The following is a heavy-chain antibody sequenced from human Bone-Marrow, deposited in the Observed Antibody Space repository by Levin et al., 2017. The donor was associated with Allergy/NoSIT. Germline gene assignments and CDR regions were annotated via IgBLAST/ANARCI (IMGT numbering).Heavy chain of an antibody. V-gene: IGHV3-23*01. CDR3: ARRRRGVRAWDWLDP. CDR2: ISGDGGIT. Sequence: AGGSLRLSCVASGFTFSSNAMSWVRQAPGKGPEWVPGISGDGGITYYADSVKGRFTVSRDNSKNTVYLQLSSLGPEDSAIYYCARRRRGVRAWDWLDPWGQGTQVTVSS. D-gene: IGHD1-1*01. CDR1: GFTFSSNA. J-gene: IGHJ5*02.